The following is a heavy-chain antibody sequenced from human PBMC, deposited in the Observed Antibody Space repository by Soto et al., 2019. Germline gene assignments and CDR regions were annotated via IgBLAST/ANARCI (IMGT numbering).Heavy chain of an antibody. D-gene: IGHD3-16*01. CDR2: VSATAGTT. CDR3: AEDRLAGGFDY. CDR1: GFTFSNYS. V-gene: IGHV3-23*01. Sequence: PGGSMRLSCAAAGFTFSNYSMSWVRQAPGKGLEWVSLVSATAGTTYYTDSVKGRFTISRDNSRNTVYLQMNSLRADDTAVYYCAEDRLAGGFDYWGQGTLVTVSS. J-gene: IGHJ4*02.